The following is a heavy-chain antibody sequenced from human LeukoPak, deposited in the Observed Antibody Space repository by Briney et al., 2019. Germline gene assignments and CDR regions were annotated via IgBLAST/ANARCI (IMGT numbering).Heavy chain of an antibody. Sequence: SETLSLTCAVSGYSISSGYYWGWIRQPPGKGLECIGSIYHSGSTYYNPSLKSRVTISVNPYKNQFSLKLSSVTAADTAVYYCARHTSPNWGSPYYYYMDVWGKGTTVTVSS. CDR3: ARHTSPNWGSPYYYYMDV. CDR2: IYHSGST. J-gene: IGHJ6*03. V-gene: IGHV4-38-2*01. CDR1: GYSISSGYY. D-gene: IGHD7-27*01.